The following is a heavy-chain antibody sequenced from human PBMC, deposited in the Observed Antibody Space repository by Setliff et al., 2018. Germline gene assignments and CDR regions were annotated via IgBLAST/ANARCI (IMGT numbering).Heavy chain of an antibody. CDR1: GYSISSGYY. CDR2: IYHSGST. D-gene: IGHD6-6*01. CDR3: ARHVFGSSSRFYNWFDP. Sequence: SETLSLTCAVSGYSISSGYYWGWIRQPPGKGLEWIGSIYHSGSTYYNPSLKSRVTISVDTSKNQFSLKLTSVTAAGTAVYYCARHVFGSSSRFYNWFDPSGQGTLVTVSS. J-gene: IGHJ5*02. V-gene: IGHV4-38-2*01.